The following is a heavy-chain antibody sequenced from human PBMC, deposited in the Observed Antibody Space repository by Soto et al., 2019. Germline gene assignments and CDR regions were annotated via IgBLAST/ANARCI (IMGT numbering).Heavy chain of an antibody. CDR1: GYIFSTYG. CDR3: ARERAHFHLIDD. D-gene: IGHD3-3*02. J-gene: IGHJ4*02. Sequence: ASVKVSCKTSGYIFSTYGVSWVRQAPGQGLEWMGWISVYNGNINYAQKFQGRVTMTADTSTSTAYMELTSLRSDDTAVYYCARERAHFHLIDDWGQGTLVTVSS. CDR2: ISVYNGNI. V-gene: IGHV1-18*01.